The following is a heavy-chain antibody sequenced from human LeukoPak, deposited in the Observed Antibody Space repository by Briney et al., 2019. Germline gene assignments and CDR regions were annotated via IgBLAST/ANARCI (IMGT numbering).Heavy chain of an antibody. D-gene: IGHD4-11*01. V-gene: IGHV3-21*01. CDR2: ISSSGAYI. J-gene: IGHJ4*02. CDR3: AREPTTVSPPG. Sequence: GGSLRLSCAASGFTFSSYSMSWGRQAPGKGLEWVSSISSSGAYIFYADSVKGRFTISRDNAKNSLYLKMNSLRAEDTAVYYWAREPTTVSPPGWGQGTLVTVSS. CDR1: GFTFSSYS.